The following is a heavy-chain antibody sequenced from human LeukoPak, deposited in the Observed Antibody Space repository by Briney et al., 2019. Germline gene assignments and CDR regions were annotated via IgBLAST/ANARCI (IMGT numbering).Heavy chain of an antibody. J-gene: IGHJ1*01. CDR3: ARGQGPTRPFQH. D-gene: IGHD2-2*01. CDR1: GYIFTAYY. CDR2: INPNSDGT. Sequence: ASVKVSCKASGYIFTAYYMHWVRQAPGQGLEWMGWINPNSDGTSYAQKFQGRVTMTRDTSISTVYMELSRLRSDDTAVYYCARGQGPTRPFQHWGQGTLVTVSS. V-gene: IGHV1-2*02.